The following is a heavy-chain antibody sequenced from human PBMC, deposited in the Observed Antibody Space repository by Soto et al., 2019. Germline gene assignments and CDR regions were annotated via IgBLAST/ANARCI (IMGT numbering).Heavy chain of an antibody. D-gene: IGHD3-22*01. J-gene: IGHJ5*02. CDR1: GYRFTSYW. CDR2: IFPSDSDT. CDR3: PREDKSGYFNWFDR. V-gene: IGHV5-51*01. Sequence: PGESLKISCRTSGYRFTSYWTAWVRQMPGKGLEWMGIIFPSDSDTRYSPSFQGQVTISADRSTSTVFLQWASLKASDPAVYFCPREDKSGYFNWFDRRRQGTLIAASS.